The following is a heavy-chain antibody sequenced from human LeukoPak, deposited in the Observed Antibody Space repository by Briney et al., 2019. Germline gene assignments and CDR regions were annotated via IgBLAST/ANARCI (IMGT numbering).Heavy chain of an antibody. J-gene: IGHJ4*02. V-gene: IGHV3-30*18. D-gene: IGHD4-11*01. CDR3: AKIGSTHSPPGVTTPGVDY. CDR2: ISYDGSNK. CDR1: GFTFSSYG. Sequence: PGGSLRLSCAASGFTFSSYGMHRVRQAPGKGLEWVAVISYDGSNKYYADSVKGRFTISRDNSKNTLYLQMNSLRAEDTAVYYCAKIGSTHSPPGVTTPGVDYWGQGTLVTVSS.